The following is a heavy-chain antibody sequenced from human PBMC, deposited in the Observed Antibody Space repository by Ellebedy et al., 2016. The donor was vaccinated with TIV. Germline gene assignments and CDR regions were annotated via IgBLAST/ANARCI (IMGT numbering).Heavy chain of an antibody. CDR2: IKQDGSEK. V-gene: IGHV3-7*01. CDR3: AREHGSSWYVFDY. D-gene: IGHD6-13*01. Sequence: GESLKISXAASGFTFSSYWMSWVRQAPGKGLEWVANIKQDGSEKYYADSVKGRFTISRDNSKNTLYLQMNSLRAEDTAVYYCAREHGSSWYVFDYWGQGTLVTVSS. CDR1: GFTFSSYW. J-gene: IGHJ4*02.